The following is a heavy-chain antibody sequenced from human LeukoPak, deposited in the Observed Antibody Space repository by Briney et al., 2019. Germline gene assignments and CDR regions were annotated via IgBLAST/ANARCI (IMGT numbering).Heavy chain of an antibody. V-gene: IGHV1-18*01. CDR2: ISAYNGNT. D-gene: IGHD3-22*01. CDR1: GYTFTSYG. J-gene: IGHJ3*02. Sequence: RVASVKVSCKASGYTFTSYGISWVRQAPGQGLEWMGWISAYNGNTNYAQKLQGRVTMTTDTSTSTAYMELRSLRSDDTAVYYCARLISNYYDSSGYYIPEDFDIWGQGTMVTVSS. CDR3: ARLISNYYDSSGYYIPEDFDI.